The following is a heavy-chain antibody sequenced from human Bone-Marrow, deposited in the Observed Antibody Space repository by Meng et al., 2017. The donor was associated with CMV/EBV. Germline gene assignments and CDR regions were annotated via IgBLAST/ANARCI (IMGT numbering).Heavy chain of an antibody. Sequence: ASVKVSCKASGYSFSGYYIHWLRQAPGQGLEWLGRINPNSGGTDYGQKFQGRVTMTRDMYTSTNYMELSSLKYDDTAVYYCARDVLSEGPHYYYGMDVWGQGTTVTVSS. CDR3: ARDVLSEGPHYYYGMDV. CDR1: GYSFSGYY. D-gene: IGHD3-10*02. CDR2: INPNSGGT. J-gene: IGHJ6*02. V-gene: IGHV1-2*06.